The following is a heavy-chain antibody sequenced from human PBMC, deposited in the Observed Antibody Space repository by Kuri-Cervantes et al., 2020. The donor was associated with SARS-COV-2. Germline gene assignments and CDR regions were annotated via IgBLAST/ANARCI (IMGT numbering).Heavy chain of an antibody. J-gene: IGHJ6*02. V-gene: IGHV3-23*01. CDR2: ISGSGGST. CDR3: AKADWANYYYYYGMDV. CDR1: GFTFSSYA. Sequence: ESLKISCAASGFTFSSYAMSWVRQAPGKGLEWVSAISGSGGSTYYADSVKGRFTISRDNSKNTLYLQMNSLRAEDTAVYYCAKADWANYYYYYGMDVWGQGTTVTVSS. D-gene: IGHD3-9*01.